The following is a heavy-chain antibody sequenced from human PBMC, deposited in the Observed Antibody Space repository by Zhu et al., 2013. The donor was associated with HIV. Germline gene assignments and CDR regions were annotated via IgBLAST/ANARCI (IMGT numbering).Heavy chain of an antibody. J-gene: IGHJ6*02. CDR3: ARDPHGGISVIVVPRGSRYGMDV. V-gene: IGHV1-46*01. D-gene: IGHD3-22*01. CDR1: GYSFGSYY. CDR2: INPSGGNT. Sequence: QVQLVQSGAEVKKPGASVKVSCKASGYSFGSYYIHWVRQAPGQGLEWMGIINPSGGNTYYAQKFQGRVTMTSDMSTNTVHMELNSLRSDDTAVYYCARDPHGGISVIVVPRGSRYGMDVWGQGTTVTVSS.